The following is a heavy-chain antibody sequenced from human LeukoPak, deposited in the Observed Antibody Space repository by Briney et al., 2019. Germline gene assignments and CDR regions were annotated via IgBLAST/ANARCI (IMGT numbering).Heavy chain of an antibody. V-gene: IGHV3-73*01. D-gene: IGHD1-26*01. Sequence: GGSLRLSCAASGFTFSGSAMHWVRQASGKGPEWVGRIRSKANSYATAYAASVKGRFTISRDDSKNTAYLQMNSLKTEDTAVYYCTRRGGYQFDGDYWGQGTLVTVSS. CDR2: IRSKANSYAT. J-gene: IGHJ4*02. CDR1: GFTFSGSA. CDR3: TRRGGYQFDGDY.